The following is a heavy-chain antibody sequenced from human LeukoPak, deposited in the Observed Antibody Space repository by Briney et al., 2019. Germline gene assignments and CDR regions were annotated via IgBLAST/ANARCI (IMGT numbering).Heavy chain of an antibody. CDR2: IYYSGST. J-gene: IGHJ4*02. CDR1: GGSISSYY. Sequence: SETLSLTCTVSGGSISSYYWSWIRQPPGKGLERIGYIYYSGSTNYNPSLKSRVTISVDTSKNQFSLKLSSVTAADTAVYYCARVLVDSSGWDEYFDYWGQGTLVTVSS. CDR3: ARVLVDSSGWDEYFDY. D-gene: IGHD6-19*01. V-gene: IGHV4-59*01.